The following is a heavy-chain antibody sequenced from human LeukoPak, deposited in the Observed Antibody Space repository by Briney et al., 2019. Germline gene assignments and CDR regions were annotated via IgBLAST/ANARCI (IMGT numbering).Heavy chain of an antibody. V-gene: IGHV1-46*01. CDR3: ARDGHDSSGYYEDY. CDR2: ISPSGGST. J-gene: IGHJ4*02. Sequence: ASVKVSCKAFGYTFTSNYMHWVRQAPGQGPEWMGVISPSGGSTTYAQKFQGRVTLTRDMSTSTDYLELSSLRSEDTAVYYCARDGHDSSGYYEDYWGQGTLVTVSS. CDR1: GYTFTSNY. D-gene: IGHD3-22*01.